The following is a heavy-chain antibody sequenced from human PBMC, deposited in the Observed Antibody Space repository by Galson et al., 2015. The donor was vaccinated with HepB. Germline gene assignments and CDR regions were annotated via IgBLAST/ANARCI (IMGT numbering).Heavy chain of an antibody. Sequence: ETLSLTCTVSGGSISSYYWSWIRQPPGKGLEWIGYIYYSGSTNYNPSLKSRVTISVDRSKNQFSLKLSSVTAADTAVYYCARGDILTGYLNWFDPWGQGTLVTVSS. CDR3: ARGDILTGYLNWFDP. CDR2: IYYSGST. D-gene: IGHD3-9*01. CDR1: GGSISSYY. J-gene: IGHJ5*02. V-gene: IGHV4-59*12.